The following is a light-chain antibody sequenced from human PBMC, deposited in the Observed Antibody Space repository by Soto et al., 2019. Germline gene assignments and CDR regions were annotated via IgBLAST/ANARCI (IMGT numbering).Light chain of an antibody. CDR1: RSISNW. V-gene: IGKV1-5*01. CDR2: DAS. CDR3: QQSNSYPLT. J-gene: IGKJ4*01. Sequence: DIQMTQSPSTLSASVGDRVTITCRASRSISNWLAWYQQKPGKAPKLLIYDASNLESGVPSRFSGSGSGTEFTLTISSLQPDDFGNYYCQQSNSYPLTFGGGTKVEVK.